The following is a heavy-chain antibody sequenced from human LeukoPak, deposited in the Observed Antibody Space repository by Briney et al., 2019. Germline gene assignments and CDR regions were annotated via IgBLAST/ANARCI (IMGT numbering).Heavy chain of an antibody. Sequence: GASVKVSCKASGYTLTSYGISWVRQAPGHGLEWMGWIKPDGGDTNYAQRLQGRVTMTRDTSISTAYMELSRLRSDDTAVYYCARAKIVGAILNYFDYWSQGTLVTVSS. CDR3: ARAKIVGAILNYFDY. CDR1: GYTLTSYG. J-gene: IGHJ4*02. V-gene: IGHV1-18*01. CDR2: IKPDGGDT. D-gene: IGHD1-26*01.